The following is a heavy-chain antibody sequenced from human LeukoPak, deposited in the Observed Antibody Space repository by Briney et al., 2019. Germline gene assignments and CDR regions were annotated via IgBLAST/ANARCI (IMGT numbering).Heavy chain of an antibody. J-gene: IGHJ4*02. CDR3: ARDWESIAARTTRFDY. D-gene: IGHD6-6*01. Sequence: SVKVSCKTSGFTFSNSAMQWVRQARGQRLEWIGWIIVGSGRTHYAQNLQERITITRDMSTNTAYMELSSLRSDDTAVYYCARDWESIAARTTRFDYWGQGTLVTVSS. CDR1: GFTFSNSA. V-gene: IGHV1-58*02. CDR2: IIVGSGRT.